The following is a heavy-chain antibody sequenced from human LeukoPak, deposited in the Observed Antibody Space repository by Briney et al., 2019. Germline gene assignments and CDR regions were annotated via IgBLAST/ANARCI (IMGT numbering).Heavy chain of an antibody. CDR2: IIPIFGTA. CDR3: ARAREMATVNWFDP. V-gene: IGHV1-69*05. D-gene: IGHD5-24*01. J-gene: IGHJ5*02. CDR1: GGTFSSYA. Sequence: SVKVSCKASGGTFSSYAISWVRQAPGQGLEWMGGIIPIFGTANYAQKFQGRVTITTDESTSTAYMELSSLGSEDTAVYYCARAREMATVNWFDPWGQGTLVTVSS.